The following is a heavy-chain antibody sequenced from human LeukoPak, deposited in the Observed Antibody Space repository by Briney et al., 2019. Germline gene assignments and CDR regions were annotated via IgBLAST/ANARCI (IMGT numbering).Heavy chain of an antibody. CDR1: GFTFSSYA. V-gene: IGHV3-23*01. CDR3: AKDIDLRDYGDHGYFDY. CDR2: ISASGGTT. Sequence: GGSLRLSCAASGFTFSSYAMSWVRQAPGKGLEWVSAISASGGTTYYADSAKGRFIISRDNAKNSLYLQMNSLRAEDTALYYCAKDIDLRDYGDHGYFDYWGQGTLVTVSS. J-gene: IGHJ4*02. D-gene: IGHD4-17*01.